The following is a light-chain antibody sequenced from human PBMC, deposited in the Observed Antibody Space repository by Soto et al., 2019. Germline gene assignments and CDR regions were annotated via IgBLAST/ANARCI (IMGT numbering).Light chain of an antibody. CDR2: GAS. CDR1: QSVGSN. CDR3: QEYNNWPPDTM. V-gene: IGKV3-15*01. J-gene: IGKJ4*02. Sequence: EIVMTQSPATLSVSPGERATLSCRASQSVGSNLAWYQQKPGQAPRLLIYGASTRATGIPSKFSGSGSGTELALTFGSLHSEDFAIYFWQEYNNWPPDTMFGRGTKVQIK.